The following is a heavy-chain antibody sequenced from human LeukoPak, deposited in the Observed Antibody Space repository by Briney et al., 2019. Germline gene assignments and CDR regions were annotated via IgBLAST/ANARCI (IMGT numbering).Heavy chain of an antibody. D-gene: IGHD3-22*01. Sequence: ASVKVSCKAPGYTFTSYGISWVRQAPGQGLEWMGWISAYNGNTNYAQKLQGRVTMTTDTSTSTAYMELRSLRSDDTAVYYCARAQNTYYYDSSGYATFDYWGQGTLVTVSS. V-gene: IGHV1-18*01. CDR2: ISAYNGNT. J-gene: IGHJ4*02. CDR1: GYTFTSYG. CDR3: ARAQNTYYYDSSGYATFDY.